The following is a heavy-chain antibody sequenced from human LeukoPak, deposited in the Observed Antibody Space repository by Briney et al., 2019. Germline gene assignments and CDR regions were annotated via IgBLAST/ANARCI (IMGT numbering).Heavy chain of an antibody. CDR3: ARDSSGYSTFDY. V-gene: IGHV4-31*03. Sequence: SETLSLTCTVSGISVTHGLSFWSWIRQHPGKGLEWIGYIYYSGSTYYNPSLKSRVTISVDTSKNQFSLKLSSVTAADTAVYYCARDSSGYSTFDYWGQGTLVTVSS. J-gene: IGHJ4*02. CDR1: GISVTHGLSF. D-gene: IGHD3-22*01. CDR2: IYYSGST.